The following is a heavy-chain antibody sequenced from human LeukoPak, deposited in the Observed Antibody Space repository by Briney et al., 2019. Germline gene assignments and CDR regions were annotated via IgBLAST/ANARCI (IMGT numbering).Heavy chain of an antibody. J-gene: IGHJ6*02. CDR2: ISGSGGST. Sequence: GGSLRLSCAASGFTFSSYAMSWVRQAPGKGLEWVSAISGSGGSTYYADSVKGRFTISRDNSKNTLYLQMNSLRAEDTAVYYCAKVMGSSWSFYYYGMDVWAKGPRSPSP. CDR3: AKVMGSSWSFYYYGMDV. CDR1: GFTFSSYA. D-gene: IGHD6-13*01. V-gene: IGHV3-23*01.